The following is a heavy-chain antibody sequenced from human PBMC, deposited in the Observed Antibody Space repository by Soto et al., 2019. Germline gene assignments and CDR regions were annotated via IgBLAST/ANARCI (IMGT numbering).Heavy chain of an antibody. CDR3: ARDGGNYGDDDY. D-gene: IGHD4-17*01. CDR1: GYTFTSYH. Sequence: ASVKVSCKASGYTFTSYHMDWVRQAPGQGLEWMGKINPSGDRTRFAQKFRGRVTMTRDTSTSTDYMELSSLRSEDTAVYYCARDGGNYGDDDYWGQGTLVTV. V-gene: IGHV1-46*01. CDR2: INPSGDRT. J-gene: IGHJ4*02.